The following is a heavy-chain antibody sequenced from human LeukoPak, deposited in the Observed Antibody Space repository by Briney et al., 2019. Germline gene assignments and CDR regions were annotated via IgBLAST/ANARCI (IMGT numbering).Heavy chain of an antibody. V-gene: IGHV4-59*01. D-gene: IGHD2-15*01. CDR3: ARGGNCSGGSCYSDRGWFDP. CDR1: GGSISSYY. Sequence: SETLSLTCTVSGGSISSYYWSWIRQPPGKGLEWIGYIYYSGSTNYNPSLKSRVTISVDTSKNQLSLKLSSVTAADTAVYYCARGGNCSGGSCYSDRGWFDPWGQGTLVTVSS. J-gene: IGHJ5*02. CDR2: IYYSGST.